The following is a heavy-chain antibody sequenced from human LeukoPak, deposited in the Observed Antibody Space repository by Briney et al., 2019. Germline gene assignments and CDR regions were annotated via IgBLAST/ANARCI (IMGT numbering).Heavy chain of an antibody. V-gene: IGHV1-69*13. CDR1: GGTFSSYA. CDR2: IIPIFGTA. D-gene: IGHD3-3*01. J-gene: IGHJ5*02. Sequence: SVKVFCKASGGTFSSYAISWVRQAPGQGLEWMGGIIPIFGTANYAQKFQGRVTITADESTSTAYMELSSLRSEDTAVYYCARDQGYDFWSGYRWFDPWGQGTLVTVSS. CDR3: ARDQGYDFWSGYRWFDP.